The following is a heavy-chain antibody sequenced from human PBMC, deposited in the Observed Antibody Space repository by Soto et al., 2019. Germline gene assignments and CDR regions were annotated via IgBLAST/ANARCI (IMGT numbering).Heavy chain of an antibody. CDR2: ITPYNGDT. CDR3: ARLAPCSGGTCYSRPLDY. J-gene: IGHJ4*02. Sequence: QVKLLQSGAEVKEPGASVKVSCKASGYSFATYSISWVRQAPGQGLEWMGWITPYNGDTNYAQKLQGRVTMTTDTSTSTAYMEVRSLRSDDTAVYYCARLAPCSGGTCYSRPLDYWGQGALVTVSS. D-gene: IGHD2-15*01. CDR1: GYSFATYS. V-gene: IGHV1-18*01.